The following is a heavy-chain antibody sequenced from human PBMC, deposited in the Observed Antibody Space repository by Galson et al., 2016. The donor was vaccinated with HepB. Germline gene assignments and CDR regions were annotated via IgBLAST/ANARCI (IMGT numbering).Heavy chain of an antibody. CDR1: GLTFEDFS. D-gene: IGHD6-19*01. CDR2: INWNGDST. V-gene: IGHV3-43*01. CDR3: AEGVALWYSSGWGERYFQH. Sequence: SLRLSCAASGLTFEDFSMHWVRQVPGKGLEWVSCINWNGDSTYYADSVKGRFTISRDNKKNSLYLQMNSLRAEDTALYYCAEGVALWYSSGWGERYFQHWGQGTLVTVSS. J-gene: IGHJ1*01.